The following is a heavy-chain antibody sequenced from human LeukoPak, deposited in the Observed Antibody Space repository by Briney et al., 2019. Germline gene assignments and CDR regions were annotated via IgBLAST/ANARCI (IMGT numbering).Heavy chain of an antibody. D-gene: IGHD1-26*01. Sequence: PGGSLRLSCAASGFTFDDYGMSWVRQAPGKGLEWVSAISGSGGSTYYADSVKGRFTISRDNSKNTLYLQMNSLRAEDTAVYYCAKDLELLSYYYYMDVWGKGTTVTVSS. V-gene: IGHV3-23*01. CDR1: GFTFDDYG. J-gene: IGHJ6*03. CDR2: ISGSGGST. CDR3: AKDLELLSYYYYMDV.